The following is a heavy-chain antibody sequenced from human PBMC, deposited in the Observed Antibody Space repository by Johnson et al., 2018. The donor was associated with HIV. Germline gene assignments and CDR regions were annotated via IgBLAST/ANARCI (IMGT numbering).Heavy chain of an antibody. Sequence: VQLVESGGGVVQPGRSLRLSCAASGFIFDDYGMAWVRQAPGKGLEWVANINQDGSEKDFVDSVKGRFAISRDNAKNSLYLQMNSLRAEDTAVYYCARGSSGSWDAFDIWGQGTTVTVSS. CDR3: ARGSSGSWDAFDI. J-gene: IGHJ3*02. V-gene: IGHV3-7*05. D-gene: IGHD1-26*01. CDR1: GFIFDDYG. CDR2: INQDGSEK.